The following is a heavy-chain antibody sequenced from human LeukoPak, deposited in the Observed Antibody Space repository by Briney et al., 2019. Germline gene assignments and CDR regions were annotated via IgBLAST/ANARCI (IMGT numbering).Heavy chain of an antibody. V-gene: IGHV4-59*01. D-gene: IGHD3-22*01. CDR1: GGSISSYY. CDR3: ARVPLRGSGYYFFDY. Sequence: SETLSLTCTVSGGSISSYYWSWIRQPPGKGLEWIGYIYYSGSTNYNPSLKSRVTISVDTSKNQFSLKPSSVTAADTAVYYCARVPLRGSGYYFFDYWGQGTLVTVPS. J-gene: IGHJ4*02. CDR2: IYYSGST.